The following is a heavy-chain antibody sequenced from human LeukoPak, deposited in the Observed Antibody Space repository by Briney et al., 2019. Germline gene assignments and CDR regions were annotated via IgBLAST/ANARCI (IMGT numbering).Heavy chain of an antibody. CDR2: IYTSGST. D-gene: IGHD2-15*01. V-gene: IGHV4-61*02. Sequence: SETLSLTCTVSGGSTSTGSYFWSWIRQPAGKGLEWIGRIYTSGSTNYNPSLKSRVTISVDTSKNQFSLRLTSVTAADTAVYYCARRDCGGGNCYFDYWGQGTLVTVSS. CDR3: ARRDCGGGNCYFDY. J-gene: IGHJ4*02. CDR1: GGSTSTGSYF.